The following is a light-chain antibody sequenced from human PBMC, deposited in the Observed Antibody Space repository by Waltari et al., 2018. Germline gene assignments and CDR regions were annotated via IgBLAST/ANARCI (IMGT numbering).Light chain of an antibody. V-gene: IGLV2-14*03. Sequence: QSALTQPASVSGSPGQSITIPCTVTTSDIGDYHYVSWYQQFPGKAPKLMIYDVTKRPSGVSSRFSGSKSGNTASLTISGLQAEDEGDYYCCSFRGGDSFVFGTGTRVTIV. CDR3: CSFRGGDSFV. CDR1: TSDIGDYHY. J-gene: IGLJ1*01. CDR2: DVT.